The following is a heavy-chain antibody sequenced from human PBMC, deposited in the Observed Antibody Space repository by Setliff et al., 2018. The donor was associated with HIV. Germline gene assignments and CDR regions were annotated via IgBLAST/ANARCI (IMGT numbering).Heavy chain of an antibody. CDR2: IIPIFGTA. CDR3: AREVYSRAGGYYYGMDV. Sequence: SVKVSCKTSGGTFSSYAISWVRQAPGQGLEWMGGIIPIFGTANYAQKFQGRVTITTDESTSTAYMELSSLRSEDTAVYYCAREVYSRAGGYYYGMDVWGQGTTVTVSS. J-gene: IGHJ6*02. V-gene: IGHV1-69*05. CDR1: GGTFSSYA. D-gene: IGHD6-13*01.